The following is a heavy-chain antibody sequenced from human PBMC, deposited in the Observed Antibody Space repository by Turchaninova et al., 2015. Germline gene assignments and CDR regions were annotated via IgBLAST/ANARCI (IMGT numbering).Heavy chain of an antibody. CDR2: ISSMFSLI. V-gene: IGHV3-21*01. D-gene: IGHD2-21*02. J-gene: IGHJ4*02. Sequence: EVQLVESGGGLVKPGGSLRLSCAASGFTFSPYRMNWVRQAPGRGVEWVSTISSMFSLIYYDNSVKGRLTISRDNAQNSLYLQMNSLRAEDTAVYYCARSHGRVTLYYFDYWGQGTLVTVSS. CDR1: GFTFSPYR. CDR3: ARSHGRVTLYYFDY.